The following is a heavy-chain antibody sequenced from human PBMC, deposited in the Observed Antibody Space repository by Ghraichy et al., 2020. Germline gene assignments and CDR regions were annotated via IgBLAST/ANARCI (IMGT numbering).Heavy chain of an antibody. CDR3: ARFTDV. Sequence: GGSLRLSCAASGISLSVNDMNWVRQVPGKGLEWVAFISGRRTTTYYADSVKGRFTISRDNAKNSLYLEMNSLRPEDTALYHCARFTDVWGKGTTVIVSS. V-gene: IGHV3-48*03. CDR1: GISLSVND. CDR2: ISGRRTTT. J-gene: IGHJ6*04.